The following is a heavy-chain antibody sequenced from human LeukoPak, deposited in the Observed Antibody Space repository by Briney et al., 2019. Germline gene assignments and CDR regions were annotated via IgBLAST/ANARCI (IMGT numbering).Heavy chain of an antibody. V-gene: IGHV1-18*01. Sequence: ASVEVSCKASGYTFTNYGISWVRQAPGQGLEWMGWISAYNGNTNYAQKLQGRVTMTTDTSTSTAYMELRSLRSDDTAVYYCASGSANWYYYMDVWGKGTTVTVSS. CDR1: GYTFTNYG. CDR2: ISAYNGNT. J-gene: IGHJ6*03. CDR3: ASGSANWYYYMDV.